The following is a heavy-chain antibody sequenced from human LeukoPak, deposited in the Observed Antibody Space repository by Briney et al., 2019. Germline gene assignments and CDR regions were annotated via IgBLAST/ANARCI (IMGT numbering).Heavy chain of an antibody. CDR2: ISGDGDST. CDR1: LVTFYVDT. D-gene: IGHD3-9*01. V-gene: IGHV3-23*01. Sequence: GGSLRLSRAASLVTFYVDTMGSVRQAPGKGLEWVAAISGDGDSTYYADFVKGRFTISRDNFGNTVFLQMNSLWAGATAVYYSDTAVEYFAVLTAGPFDYWGQGTLVTVSS. J-gene: IGHJ4*02. CDR3: DTAVEYFAVLTAGPFDY.